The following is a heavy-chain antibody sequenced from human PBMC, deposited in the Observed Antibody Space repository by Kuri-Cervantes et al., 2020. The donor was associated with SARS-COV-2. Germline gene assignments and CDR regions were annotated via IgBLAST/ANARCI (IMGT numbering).Heavy chain of an antibody. CDR3: ARGKGYCSSTSCYWNRSDAFDI. Sequence: ASVKVSCKASGGTFSSYAISWVRQAPGQGLEWMGGIIPIFGTANYAQKFQGRVTITADESTSTAYMELSSLRSEDTAVYYCARGKGYCSSTSCYWNRSDAFDIWGQGTMVTVSS. D-gene: IGHD2-2*01. CDR2: IIPIFGTA. CDR1: GGTFSSYA. V-gene: IGHV1-69*13. J-gene: IGHJ3*02.